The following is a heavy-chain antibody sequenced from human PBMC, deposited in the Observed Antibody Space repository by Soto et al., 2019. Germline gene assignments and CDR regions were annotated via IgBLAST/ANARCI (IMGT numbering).Heavy chain of an antibody. CDR2: ISRSSSNT. Sequence: GGSLRLSCAASGFTFSDYYMSWIRQAPGKGLEWVSYISRSSSNTNYADSVKGRFTISRDDAKNSLFLQMNSLRAEDTAVYYCAREVRPTSYWYGMDVWGQGTTVTVSS. CDR1: GFTFSDYY. J-gene: IGHJ6*02. D-gene: IGHD1-26*01. V-gene: IGHV3-11*06. CDR3: AREVRPTSYWYGMDV.